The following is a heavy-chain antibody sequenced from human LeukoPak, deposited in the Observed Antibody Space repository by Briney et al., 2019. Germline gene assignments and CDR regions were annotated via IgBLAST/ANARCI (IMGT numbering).Heavy chain of an antibody. CDR1: GGSISSYY. V-gene: IGHV3-23*01. J-gene: IGHJ4*02. D-gene: IGHD3-10*01. CDR3: AKDQGSGSENYSWGYFDY. CDR2: ISNSGGST. Sequence: ETLSLTCTVSGGSISSYYWSWIRQPPGKGLEWVSGISNSGGSTPYADSVRGRFTISRDNSKNTPYLQMTSLRAEDTAVYYCAKDQGSGSENYSWGYFDYWGQGTLVTVSS.